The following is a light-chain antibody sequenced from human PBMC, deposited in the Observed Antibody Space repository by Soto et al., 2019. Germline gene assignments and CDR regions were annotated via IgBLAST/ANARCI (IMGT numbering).Light chain of an antibody. J-gene: IGLJ1*01. Sequence: QSVLTQPPSASGSPGQSITISCTGTSSDVGGFNYVSWHQQHPGKAPKVIIYEVTKRPSGVPDRFSGSKSADTASPTVSGLQAEDEADYYCSSYAGSNNPLFVFGTGTKVTVL. CDR3: SSYAGSNNPLFV. CDR2: EVT. V-gene: IGLV2-8*01. CDR1: SSDVGGFNY.